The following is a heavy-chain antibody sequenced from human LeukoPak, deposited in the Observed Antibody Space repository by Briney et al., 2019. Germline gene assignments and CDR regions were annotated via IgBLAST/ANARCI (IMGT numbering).Heavy chain of an antibody. Sequence: ASVKVSCKASGYTFTSCYMHWVRQAPGQGLEWMGIINPSGGSTSHAKKFQGRVTMTRDTSTSTVYMELSRLRSEDTAVYYCAGAKILREAFDIWRQATMATVSS. CDR2: INPSGGST. V-gene: IGHV1-46*01. CDR1: GYTFTSCY. D-gene: IGHD2-15*01. J-gene: IGHJ3*02. CDR3: AGAKILREAFDI.